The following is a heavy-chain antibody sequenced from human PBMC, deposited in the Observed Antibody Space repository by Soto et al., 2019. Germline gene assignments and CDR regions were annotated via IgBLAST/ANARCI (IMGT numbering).Heavy chain of an antibody. Sequence: QVQLVESGGGVVQPGRSLRLSCAASGFTFGSYAMHWVRQAPGKGLEWVAIISYDGSNKYYADSVKGRFTISRDNSKNTLYLQMNSLRAEDTAVFYCATTGLLHGMDVWGQGTTVTVSS. J-gene: IGHJ6*02. V-gene: IGHV3-30-3*01. CDR1: GFTFGSYA. D-gene: IGHD2-15*01. CDR3: ATTGLLHGMDV. CDR2: ISYDGSNK.